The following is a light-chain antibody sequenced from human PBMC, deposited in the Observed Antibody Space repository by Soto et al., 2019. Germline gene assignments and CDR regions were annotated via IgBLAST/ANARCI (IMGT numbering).Light chain of an antibody. CDR3: SSYTSATTYV. J-gene: IGLJ1*01. CDR2: DVS. CDR1: SSDVGDYNY. V-gene: IGLV2-14*01. Sequence: SVLTHPASVSVSPGQSITISCTGTSSDVGDYNYDSWYQQYPDEAPKVIIYDVSQRPAGVSIRFSGSKSGNTASLTFSGLQTQDEAEYYCSSYTSATTYVFGTGTKATVL.